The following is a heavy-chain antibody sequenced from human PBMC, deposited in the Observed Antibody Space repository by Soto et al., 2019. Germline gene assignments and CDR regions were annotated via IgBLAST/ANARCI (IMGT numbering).Heavy chain of an antibody. CDR3: ASEVLSCSVGSWYRRLDP. V-gene: IGHV1-18*01. J-gene: IGHJ5*02. CDR1: RYTLTSYG. D-gene: IGHD2-15*01. CDR2: ISAYNGNT. Sequence: ASVKVSCRASRYTLTSYGSSWVRQAPAQGLEGMGWISAYNGNTNYAKKLQGRVTMTTDTSTSTAYMELRSLISADTAVYYCASEVLSCSVGSWYRRLDPWGQRTLVTVSS.